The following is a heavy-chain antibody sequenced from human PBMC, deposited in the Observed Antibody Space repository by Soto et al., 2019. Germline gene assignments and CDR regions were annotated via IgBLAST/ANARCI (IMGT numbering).Heavy chain of an antibody. J-gene: IGHJ6*03. CDR2: IWYDGSNK. Sequence: GGSLRLSCAASGFTFSSYGMHWVRQAPGKGLEWVAVIWYDGSNKYYADSVKGRFTISRENSKNTLNQQMNSLRAEDTAVYYYASVAVPAKQADTGYFVYYYYYYMDVWGKGTTVTVSS. CDR1: GFTFSSYG. CDR3: ASVAVPAKQADTGYFVYYYYYYMDV. D-gene: IGHD2-2*01. V-gene: IGHV3-33*01.